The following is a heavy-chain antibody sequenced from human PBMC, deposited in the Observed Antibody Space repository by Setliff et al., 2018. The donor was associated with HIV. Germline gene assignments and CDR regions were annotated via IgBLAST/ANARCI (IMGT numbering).Heavy chain of an antibody. CDR2: IWPGDSEI. J-gene: IGHJ4*02. V-gene: IGHV5-51*01. D-gene: IGHD2-21*02. Sequence: PGESLKISCKASGYNITTYWIAWVRQMPGKGLEWMGIIWPGDSEINYSPSFQGQVSFSADKSINTAYLHWSSLKASDTAMYYCARHVLVTRDVRYFDYWGQGTLVTVSS. CDR1: GYNITTYW. CDR3: ARHVLVTRDVRYFDY.